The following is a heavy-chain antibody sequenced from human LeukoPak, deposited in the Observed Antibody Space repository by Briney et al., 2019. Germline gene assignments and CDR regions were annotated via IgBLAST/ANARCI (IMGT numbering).Heavy chain of an antibody. Sequence: SETLSLTCAVSGGSISSGGYSWSWIRQPPGTGLEWIGYIYHSGSTYYNPSLKSRVTISVDRSKNQFSLKLSSVTAADTAVYYCARSQGRVRGADYYFDYWGQGTLVTVSS. CDR2: IYHSGST. CDR1: GGSISSGGYS. CDR3: ARSQGRVRGADYYFDY. V-gene: IGHV4-30-2*01. J-gene: IGHJ4*02.